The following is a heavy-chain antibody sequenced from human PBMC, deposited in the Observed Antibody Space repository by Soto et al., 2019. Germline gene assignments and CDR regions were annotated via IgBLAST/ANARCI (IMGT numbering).Heavy chain of an antibody. Sequence: SETLSLTCTVSGASISTDSSYWSWIRQPPGKGLEWIAYISYSETTNYNPSLKSRVTISVDTSKNQFSLKLSSVTAADTAVYYCARAPPGVKWFDPWGQGTLVTVSS. CDR2: ISYSETT. D-gene: IGHD3-10*01. CDR3: ARAPPGVKWFDP. V-gene: IGHV4-61*01. J-gene: IGHJ5*02. CDR1: GASISTDSSY.